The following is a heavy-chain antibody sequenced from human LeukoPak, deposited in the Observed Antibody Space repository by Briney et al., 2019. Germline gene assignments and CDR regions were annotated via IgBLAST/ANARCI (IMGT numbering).Heavy chain of an antibody. V-gene: IGHV1-18*01. J-gene: IGHJ4*02. CDR3: AREGYDDYFDY. CDR2: TSADNGNT. Sequence: VASVKVSCKASGYTFNIYGINWVRQAPGQGLEWMGWTSADNGNTNYAQKLQGRVTMTTDTSTSTVYMELSSLRSEDTAVYYCAREGYDDYFDYWGQGTLVTVSS. D-gene: IGHD3-3*01. CDR1: GYTFNIYG.